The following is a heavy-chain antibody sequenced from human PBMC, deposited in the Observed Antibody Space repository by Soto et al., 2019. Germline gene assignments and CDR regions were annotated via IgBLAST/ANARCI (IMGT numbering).Heavy chain of an antibody. CDR3: ARDLARGLPPYDYGSGILPAYYYGMDV. D-gene: IGHD3-10*01. J-gene: IGHJ6*02. V-gene: IGHV3-48*02. Sequence: GGSLRLSCAASGFTFSSYSMNWVRQAPGKGLEWVSYISSSSSTIYYADSVKGRFTISRDNAKNSLYLQMNSLRDEDTAVYYCARDLARGLPPYDYGSGILPAYYYGMDVWGQGTTVTVSS. CDR2: ISSSSSTI. CDR1: GFTFSSYS.